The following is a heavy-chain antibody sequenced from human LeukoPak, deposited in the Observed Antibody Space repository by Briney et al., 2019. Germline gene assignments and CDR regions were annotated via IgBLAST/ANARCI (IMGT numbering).Heavy chain of an antibody. CDR3: ARGDSSSWYTRDAFDI. CDR1: GGSSSSSSYY. D-gene: IGHD6-13*01. Sequence: PSETLSLTCTVSGGSSSSSSYYWGWIRQPPGKGLEWIGSIYYSGSPYYNPSLKSRVTISVDTSKSQFSLNLSSVTAADTAVYYCARGDSSSWYTRDAFDIWGQGIMVTLSS. CDR2: IYYSGSP. V-gene: IGHV4-39*01. J-gene: IGHJ3*02.